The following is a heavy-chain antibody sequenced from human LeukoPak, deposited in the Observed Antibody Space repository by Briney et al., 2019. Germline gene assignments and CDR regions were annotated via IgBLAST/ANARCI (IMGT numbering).Heavy chain of an antibody. V-gene: IGHV3-7*01. Sequence: PGGSLRLSCAASGFTFSSYWMSWVRQAPGKGLEWVANIKQDGSEKYYVDSVKGRFTISRDNAKNSLYLQMNSLRAEDTAVYYCARATEYYCSSTSCYVWPFDYWGQGTLVTVSS. CDR2: IKQDGSEK. CDR3: ARATEYYCSSTSCYVWPFDY. J-gene: IGHJ4*02. D-gene: IGHD2-2*01. CDR1: GFTFSSYW.